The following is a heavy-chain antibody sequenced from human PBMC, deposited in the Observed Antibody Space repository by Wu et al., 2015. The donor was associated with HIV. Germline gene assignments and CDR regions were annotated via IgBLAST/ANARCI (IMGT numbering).Heavy chain of an antibody. D-gene: IGHD3-16*01. Sequence: GGGVVQAREVPVVLSCIGSGFIFSDWTMHWVRQTPGKGLHWVALISDDGRDTYYTDSVKGRFTISRDNSRNALYLQMNSLSPEDTGIFYCARDFHWGLDYWGQGVLVVVSS. J-gene: IGHJ4*02. CDR2: ISDDGRDT. CDR1: GFIFSDWT. CDR3: ARDFHWGLDY. V-gene: IGHV3-30*03.